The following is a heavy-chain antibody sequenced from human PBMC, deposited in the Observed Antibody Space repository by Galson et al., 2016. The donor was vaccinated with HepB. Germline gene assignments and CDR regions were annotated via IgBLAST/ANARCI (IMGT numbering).Heavy chain of an antibody. J-gene: IGHJ6*03. Sequence: SVKVSCKAVGYTFSSYGISWVRQAPGQGLEWMGWITTYTGLTNYAQKFQGRVTMTTDTSTSTAYLELGSLRSDDTAVYYCARVAAPHYYYMDVWGKGTTVTASS. CDR2: ITTYTGLT. CDR3: ARVAAPHYYYMDV. V-gene: IGHV1-18*04. CDR1: GYTFSSYG.